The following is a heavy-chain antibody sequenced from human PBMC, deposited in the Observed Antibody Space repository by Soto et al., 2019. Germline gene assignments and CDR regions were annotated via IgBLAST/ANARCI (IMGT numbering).Heavy chain of an antibody. Sequence: PSETLSLTCTVSGDSISSSSSYWVWIRQPPGKGLEWVGSIYYGGSTYYNPTLQSRVTISVDTSKNLFSLNLRSVTAADTAIYYCERRGLMLVPIWGQGTMATVSS. V-gene: IGHV4-39*01. CDR3: ERRGLMLVPI. J-gene: IGHJ3*02. D-gene: IGHD2-15*01. CDR2: IYYGGST. CDR1: GDSISSSSSY.